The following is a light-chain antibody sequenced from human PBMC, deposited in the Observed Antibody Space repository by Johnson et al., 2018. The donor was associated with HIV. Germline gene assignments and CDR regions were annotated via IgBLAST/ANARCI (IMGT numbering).Light chain of an antibody. Sequence: HSVLTQAPSVSAAPGQKVTISCSGSSSNIGNNYVSWYQQLPGTAPKLLIYDNNKRPSGIPARFSGSKSGTSATLGITGLQTGDGADYYCGTWDSSLTAYVFGTGTKVTVL. CDR1: SSNIGNNY. J-gene: IGLJ1*01. V-gene: IGLV1-51*01. CDR3: GTWDSSLTAYV. CDR2: DNN.